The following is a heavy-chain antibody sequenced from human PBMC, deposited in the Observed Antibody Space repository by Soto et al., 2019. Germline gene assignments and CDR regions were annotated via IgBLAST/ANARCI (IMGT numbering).Heavy chain of an antibody. D-gene: IGHD3-9*01. Sequence: QVQLVESGGDAVQPGRSLRLSCTASGFTFNTYAFYWLRQAPGKGLECVAVISYDGNNQYYAESVKGRFTISRDNSKNTLYLEMNRLSVEDTALYYCARGDEILRSFDWLMTKGMDVWGRGTTVIVSS. CDR1: GFTFNTYA. J-gene: IGHJ6*02. CDR2: ISYDGNNQ. CDR3: ARGDEILRSFDWLMTKGMDV. V-gene: IGHV3-30-3*01.